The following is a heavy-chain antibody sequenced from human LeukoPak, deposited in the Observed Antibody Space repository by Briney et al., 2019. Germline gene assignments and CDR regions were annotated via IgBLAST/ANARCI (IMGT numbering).Heavy chain of an antibody. CDR1: GFTFTSSA. J-gene: IGHJ4*02. CDR3: ARARWAGYSSGWYYFDY. CDR2: IVVGSGNT. D-gene: IGHD6-19*01. Sequence: SVKVSCKASGFTFTSSAMQWVRQARGQRLEWIGWIVVGSGNTNYAQKFQGRVTMTRDTSTSTVYMELSSLRSEDTAVYYCARARWAGYSSGWYYFDYWGQGTLVTVSS. V-gene: IGHV1-58*02.